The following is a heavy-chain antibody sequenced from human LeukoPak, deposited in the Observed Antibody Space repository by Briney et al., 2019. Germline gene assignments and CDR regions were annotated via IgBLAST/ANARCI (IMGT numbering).Heavy chain of an antibody. Sequence: GASVKVSCKASGYTFTSYDINWVRQATGQGLEWMGWMNPNSGNTGYAQKFQGRVTITRNTSISTAYMELSSLRSEDTAVYYCATEGKMVRGVYTDYWGQGTLVTVSS. CDR3: ATEGKMVRGVYTDY. J-gene: IGHJ4*02. CDR1: GYTFTSYD. D-gene: IGHD3-10*01. V-gene: IGHV1-8*03. CDR2: MNPNSGNT.